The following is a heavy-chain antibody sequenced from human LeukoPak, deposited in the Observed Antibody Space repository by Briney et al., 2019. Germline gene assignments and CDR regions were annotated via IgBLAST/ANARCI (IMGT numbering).Heavy chain of an antibody. V-gene: IGHV1-2*02. D-gene: IGHD3-16*01. CDR1: GYTFSIYY. J-gene: IGHJ6*03. CDR3: AKNYYDYVWGGEPYYYYYMDV. Sequence: ASVTVSFTASGYTFSIYYMHWVRQAPGQGLEWMGWINPNSGGTNYAQKFQGRVTMTRDTSIRTAYMELSRLRSDDTAVYYCAKNYYDYVWGGEPYYYYYMDVWGKGTTVTVSS. CDR2: INPNSGGT.